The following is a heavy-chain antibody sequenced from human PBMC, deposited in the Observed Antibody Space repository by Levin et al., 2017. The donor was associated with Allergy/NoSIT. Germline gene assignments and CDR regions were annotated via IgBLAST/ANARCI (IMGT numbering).Heavy chain of an antibody. V-gene: IGHV3-21*01. CDR2: ISSSSSYI. CDR1: GFTFSSYS. CDR3: ARGTQGGYYDGMDV. J-gene: IGHJ6*02. Sequence: SCAASGFTFSSYSMNWVRQAPGKGLEWVSSISSSSSYIYYADSVKGRFTISRDNAKNSLYLQMNSLRAEDTAVYYCARGTQGGYYDGMDVWGQGTTVTVSS.